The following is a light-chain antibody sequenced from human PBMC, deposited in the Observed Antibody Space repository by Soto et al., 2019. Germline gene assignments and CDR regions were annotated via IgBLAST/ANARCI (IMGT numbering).Light chain of an antibody. J-gene: IGKJ2*03. CDR2: ATS. CDR1: QSVSSSF. Sequence: ETVLTQSPGTLSLSPEERATLSCRASQSVSSSFLAWYQQKPGQAPRLVIYATSSRATGIPDRFTGSGSGTDFTLTISRLAPEDFAVYYCQQYDASPPRYSFGQGTKLEI. CDR3: QQYDASPPRYS. V-gene: IGKV3-20*01.